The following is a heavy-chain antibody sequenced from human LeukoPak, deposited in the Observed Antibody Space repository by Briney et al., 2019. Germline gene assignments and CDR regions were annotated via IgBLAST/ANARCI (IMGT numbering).Heavy chain of an antibody. V-gene: IGHV3-7*01. D-gene: IGHD2-15*01. J-gene: IGHJ4*02. CDR3: ARGSPSWYCSGGSCANFDY. Sequence: GGSLRLSCAASGFTFSSYSMNWVRQAPGKGLEWVANIKQDGSEKYYVDSVKGRFPISRDNAKNSLYLQMNSLRAEDTAVYYCARGSPSWYCSGGSCANFDYWGQGTLVTVSS. CDR2: IKQDGSEK. CDR1: GFTFSSYS.